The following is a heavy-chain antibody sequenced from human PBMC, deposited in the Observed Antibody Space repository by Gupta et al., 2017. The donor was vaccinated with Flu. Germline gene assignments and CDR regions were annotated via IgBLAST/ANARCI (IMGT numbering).Heavy chain of an antibody. Sequence: EVQLSESGGGLVQSGASLRLSCSASGFTFRSYALGWVRQAPEKGLEWVSGMRGLGGTTYYADSVKGRGTSSRDNSKSTLYLQRNRLRDEETEGYYCAKDQVISGGGRSWETYYFDSWGQGTLVPVS. CDR1: GFTFRSYA. CDR3: AKDQVISGGGRSWETYYFDS. V-gene: IGHV3-23*01. CDR2: MRGLGGTT. J-gene: IGHJ4*02. D-gene: IGHD6-13*01.